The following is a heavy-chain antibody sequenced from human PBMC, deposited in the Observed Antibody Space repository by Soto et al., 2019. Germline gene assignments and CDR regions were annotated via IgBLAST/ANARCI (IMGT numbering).Heavy chain of an antibody. J-gene: IGHJ4*02. CDR2: ISGSGGST. V-gene: IGHV3-23*01. D-gene: IGHD3-16*02. Sequence: GGSLRLSCAASGFTFSSYAMSWVRQAPGKGLEWVSAISGSGGSTYYADSVKGRFTISRDNSKNTLYLQMNRLRGQDTVVYYIAKEKGEGDYICGSYRYASFDYWGQGTLVTVSS. CDR3: AKEKGEGDYICGSYRYASFDY. CDR1: GFTFSSYA.